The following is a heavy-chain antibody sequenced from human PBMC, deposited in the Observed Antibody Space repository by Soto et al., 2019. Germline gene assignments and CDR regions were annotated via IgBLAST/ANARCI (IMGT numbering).Heavy chain of an antibody. CDR1: GFTFSGYW. Sequence: PGGSLRLSCAASGFTFSGYWMTWVRQAPGEGLEWAAVISFDGANTFYADSVKGRFTISRDISRDTLYLQMSSLRDEDTAIYYCARDGYNRGGFDYWGQGTLVTVSS. D-gene: IGHD3-10*01. J-gene: IGHJ4*02. V-gene: IGHV3-30-3*01. CDR3: ARDGYNRGGFDY. CDR2: ISFDGANT.